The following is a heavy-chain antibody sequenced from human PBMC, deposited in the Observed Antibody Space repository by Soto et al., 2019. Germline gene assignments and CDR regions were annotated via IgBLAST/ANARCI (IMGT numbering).Heavy chain of an antibody. CDR1: GYTFTSYG. V-gene: IGHV1-18*01. D-gene: IGHD3-9*01. CDR3: ARENDILTGYYSPLFDF. Sequence: ASVKVSCKASGYTFTSYGISWVRQAPGQGLEWMGWISAYNGNTNYAQKLQGRVTMTTDTSTSTAYMELRSLRSDDTAVYYCARENDILTGYYSPLFDFWGQGTLVTSPQ. J-gene: IGHJ4*02. CDR2: ISAYNGNT.